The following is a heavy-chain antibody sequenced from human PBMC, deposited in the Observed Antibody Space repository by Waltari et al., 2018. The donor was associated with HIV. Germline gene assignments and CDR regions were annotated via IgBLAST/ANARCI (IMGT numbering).Heavy chain of an antibody. Sequence: EVQLVESGGGLLKAGASLRLSCACSGLNFNDAWMSWIRQVPGKGLVWVGRIKSKTDGGTAIYAAPMKGRFTISRDDSKNTLYLEMSSLKTEDTGVYFCTTVSIFYSFDYWGQGSLVTVSS. J-gene: IGHJ4*02. D-gene: IGHD3-3*02. CDR1: GLNFNDAW. V-gene: IGHV3-15*05. CDR2: IKSKTDGGTA. CDR3: TTVSIFYSFDY.